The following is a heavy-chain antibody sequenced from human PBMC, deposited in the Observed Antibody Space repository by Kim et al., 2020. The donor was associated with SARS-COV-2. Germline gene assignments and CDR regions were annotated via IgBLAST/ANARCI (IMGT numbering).Heavy chain of an antibody. Sequence: ASMKGHHTSSRDNTENTLYLQMNSLRAEDTAVYYGARGNRPGDLTPYFDYWGQGTLVTVSS. J-gene: IGHJ4*02. V-gene: IGHV3-30*07. CDR3: ARGNRPGDLTPYFDY. D-gene: IGHD3-16*01.